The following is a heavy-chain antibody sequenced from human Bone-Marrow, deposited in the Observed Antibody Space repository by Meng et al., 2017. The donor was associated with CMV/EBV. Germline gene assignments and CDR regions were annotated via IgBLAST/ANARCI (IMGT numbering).Heavy chain of an antibody. CDR3: AREGALGTGDTIFGVVIQDNNWFDP. J-gene: IGHJ5*02. V-gene: IGHV1-2*02. CDR1: GYTFTGYY. CDR2: INPNSGGT. Sequence: ASVKDSCKASGYTFTGYYMHWGRQAPGQGLEWMEWINPNSGGTNYAQKFQGRVTMTRDTSISTAYMELSRLRSDDTAVYYCAREGALGTGDTIFGVVIQDNNWFDPWGQGTLVTVYS. D-gene: IGHD3-3*01.